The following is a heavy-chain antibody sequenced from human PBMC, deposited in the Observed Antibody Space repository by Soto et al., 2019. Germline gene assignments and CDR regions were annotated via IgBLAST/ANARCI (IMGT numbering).Heavy chain of an antibody. J-gene: IGHJ5*02. CDR2: TYFRSKWYN. CDR3: ALVSFDNFVHWFDP. CDR1: GDSVSSKTAA. V-gene: IGHV6-1*01. D-gene: IGHD3-9*01. Sequence: SQTLSLTCAISGDSVSSKTAAWNWIRQSPSRGLEWLGRTYFRSKWYNDYAISVKSRITINPDTSKNQFSLLLNSVTPEDTAVYSCALVSFDNFVHWFDPWGQGTLVTVSS.